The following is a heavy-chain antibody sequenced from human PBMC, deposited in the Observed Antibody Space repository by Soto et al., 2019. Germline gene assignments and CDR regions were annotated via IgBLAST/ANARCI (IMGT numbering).Heavy chain of an antibody. V-gene: IGHV4-4*07. CDR3: ARSSLYRMEV. CDR1: VGSITSFY. D-gene: IGHD1-1*01. CDR2: IYNSESN. Sequence: SETLSLTCTVSVGSITSFYWSWIRQPAGKGLECIGRIYNSESNYYNPSLKSRVTMSVDTSKNQFSLKLGSVTAAYTAVYYCARSSLYRMEVWGQGTTVTLSS. J-gene: IGHJ6*02.